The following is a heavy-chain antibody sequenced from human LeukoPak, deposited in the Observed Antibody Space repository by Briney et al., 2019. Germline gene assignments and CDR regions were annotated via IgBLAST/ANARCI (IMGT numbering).Heavy chain of an antibody. CDR2: IYWNDYK. D-gene: IGHD2-15*01. CDR3: AHTVAAATLNWFDP. Sequence: SGPTLVNPTQTLTLTCTFSGFSLNSRAVGVGWIRQPPGKALEWLALIYWNDYKRYSPSLKSRLTITKDPSKNQVVLTMTNMDPVDTATYYCAHTVAAATLNWFDPWGQGTPVTVSS. V-gene: IGHV2-5*01. CDR1: GFSLNSRAVG. J-gene: IGHJ5*02.